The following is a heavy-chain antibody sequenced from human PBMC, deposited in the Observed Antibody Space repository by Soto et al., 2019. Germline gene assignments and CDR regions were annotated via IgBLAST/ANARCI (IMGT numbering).Heavy chain of an antibody. CDR3: ARHAYYDFWSGWFAFDI. Sequence: PGGSLRLSCAASGFTFSSYSMNWVRQAPGKGLEWVSSISSSSSYIYYADSVKGRFTISRDNAKNSLYLQMNSLRAEDTAVYYCARHAYYDFWSGWFAFDIWGQGTMVTVSS. J-gene: IGHJ3*02. CDR2: ISSSSSYI. D-gene: IGHD3-3*01. CDR1: GFTFSSYS. V-gene: IGHV3-21*01.